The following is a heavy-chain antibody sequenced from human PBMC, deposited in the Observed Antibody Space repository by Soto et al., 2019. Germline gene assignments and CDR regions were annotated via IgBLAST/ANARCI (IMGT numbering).Heavy chain of an antibody. V-gene: IGHV3-74*01. Sequence: DLVESGGGLVQPGGSLRLSCAASGFTFSKHWMHWVRQAPGQGLVWVSRTKTDGSTTYADSVKGRFTISRDNAKNTLYLEMNSLRAEDTAMYYCARDMRAVPWYGGISSAFDMWGQGTMVTVS. CDR1: GFTFSKHW. CDR2: TKTDGST. D-gene: IGHD3-10*01. CDR3: ARDMRAVPWYGGISSAFDM. J-gene: IGHJ3*02.